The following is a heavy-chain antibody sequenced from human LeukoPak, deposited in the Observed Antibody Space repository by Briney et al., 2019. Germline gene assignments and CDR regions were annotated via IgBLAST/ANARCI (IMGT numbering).Heavy chain of an antibody. Sequence: GGSLRLSCAASGFTFSSYSMNWVRQAPGKGLEWVSYISSSSSTIYYADSVKGRFTISRDNAKNSLYLQMNSLRAEDTAVYYCARRYNWNDHWGQGTLVTVSS. CDR3: ARRYNWNDH. V-gene: IGHV3-48*01. CDR1: GFTFSSYS. CDR2: ISSSSSTI. J-gene: IGHJ5*02.